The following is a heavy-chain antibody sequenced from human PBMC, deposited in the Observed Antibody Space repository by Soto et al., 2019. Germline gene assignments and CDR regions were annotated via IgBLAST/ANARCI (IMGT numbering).Heavy chain of an antibody. D-gene: IGHD3-10*01. CDR2: TVPVFDTS. V-gene: IGHV1-69*06. CDR3: AQGVSNSGAYYTGQSAYDL. J-gene: IGHJ3*01. CDR1: GGTFNGYV. Sequence: QVQLVQSGAVVKKPGSSVEVSCKASGGTFNGYVISGVRQAPGQGLEWMGGTVPVFDTSKYAPRFQGRVRITADTSTSTAYMEMSSVRSEDTAIYFCAQGVSNSGAYYTGQSAYDLWGQGTLVIVSS.